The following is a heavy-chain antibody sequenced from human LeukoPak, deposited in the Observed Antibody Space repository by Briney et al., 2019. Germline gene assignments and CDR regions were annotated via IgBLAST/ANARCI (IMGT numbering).Heavy chain of an antibody. D-gene: IGHD3-10*01. CDR3: ARGASTGGLYYGSGSYYF. CDR1: GFTFRSYA. J-gene: IGHJ4*02. CDR2: VSYNGSNK. V-gene: IGHV3-30*03. Sequence: GGSLRLSCAASGFTFRSYAMHWVRQAPGKGLEWVAVVSYNGSNKYYVDSVKGRFTISRDNFNNTLYLQMSSLRSEDTAVYYCARGASTGGLYYGSGSYYFWGQGTLVTVSS.